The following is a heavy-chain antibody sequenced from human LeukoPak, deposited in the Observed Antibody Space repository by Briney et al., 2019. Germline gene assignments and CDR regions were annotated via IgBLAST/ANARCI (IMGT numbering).Heavy chain of an antibody. D-gene: IGHD2-2*01. CDR3: AKDMSDCSSTSCYGYFDY. CDR1: GFTFSSYT. V-gene: IGHV3-43*01. CDR2: ISWDGGST. Sequence: GGSLRLSCAASGFTFSSYTMHWVRQAPGKGLEWVSLISWDGGSTYYADSVKGRFTISRDNSKNSLYLQMNSLRTEDTALYYCAKDMSDCSSTSCYGYFDYWGQGTLVTVSS. J-gene: IGHJ4*02.